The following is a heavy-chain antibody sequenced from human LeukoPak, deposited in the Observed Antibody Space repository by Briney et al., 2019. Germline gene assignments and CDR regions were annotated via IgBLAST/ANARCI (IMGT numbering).Heavy chain of an antibody. CDR2: IHYSGST. Sequence: SESLSLTCTVSGGSVSSYYWSWIRQPPGNGLEWIAYIHYSGSTTYNPSLKGRVTLSVDTSKNQFFLKLSSVTAADTAVYYCARGVAEGFDYWGQGTLVTVSS. CDR1: GGSVSSYY. V-gene: IGHV4-59*02. J-gene: IGHJ4*02. CDR3: ARGVAEGFDY. D-gene: IGHD2-15*01.